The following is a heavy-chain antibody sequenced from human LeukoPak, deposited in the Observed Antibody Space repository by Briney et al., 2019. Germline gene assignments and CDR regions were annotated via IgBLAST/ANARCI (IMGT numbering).Heavy chain of an antibody. CDR2: IYYSGST. J-gene: IGHJ4*02. D-gene: IGHD3-3*01. CDR3: ARSGIYDFWSGYYPPFDY. Sequence: SETLSLTCTVSGGSISSYYWSWIRQPPGKGLEWIGYIYYSGSTNYNPSLKSRVTISVDTSKNQFSLKLSSVAAADTAVYYCARSGIYDFWSGYYPPFDYWGQGTLVTVSS. V-gene: IGHV4-59*01. CDR1: GGSISSYY.